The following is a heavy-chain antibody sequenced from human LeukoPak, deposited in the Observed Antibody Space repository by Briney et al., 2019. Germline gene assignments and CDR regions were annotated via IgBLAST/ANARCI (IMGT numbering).Heavy chain of an antibody. V-gene: IGHV3-23*01. CDR3: ARDAGSGSYGAFDI. CDR1: GLTISSYA. CDR2: ISGSGGST. D-gene: IGHD1-26*01. Sequence: PGGSLRLSCAASGLTISSYAMSWVRQAPGKGLEWVSAISGSGGSTYYADSVKGRFTISRDNSKNTLYLQMGSLRAEDMAVYYCARDAGSGSYGAFDIWGQGTMVTVSS. J-gene: IGHJ3*02.